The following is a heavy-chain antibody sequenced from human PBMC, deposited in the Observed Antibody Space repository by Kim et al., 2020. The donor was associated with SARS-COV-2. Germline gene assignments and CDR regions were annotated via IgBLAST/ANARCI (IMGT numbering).Heavy chain of an antibody. CDR2: IYYSGST. D-gene: IGHD2-2*01. CDR1: GGSISSYY. Sequence: SETLSLTCTVSGGSISSYYWSWIRQPPGKGLEWIGYIYYSGSTNYNPSLKSRVTISVDTSKNQFSLKLSSVTAADTAVYYCARVAPYRYQLLWWDYYGMDVWGQGTTVTVSS. CDR3: ARVAPYRYQLLWWDYYGMDV. J-gene: IGHJ6*02. V-gene: IGHV4-59*01.